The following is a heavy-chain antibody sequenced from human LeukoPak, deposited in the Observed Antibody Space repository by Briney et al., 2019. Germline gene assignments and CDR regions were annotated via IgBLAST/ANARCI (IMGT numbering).Heavy chain of an antibody. J-gene: IGHJ4*02. D-gene: IGHD3-22*01. CDR2: ISSSGSVI. V-gene: IGHV3-48*03. CDR3: ARVKRYYSDSSGYYVRGGLDY. Sequence: GGSLRLSCAGSGFTFSSHEINWVRQAPGKGLEWVSYISSSGSVIYYADSVKGRFITSRDNAKNSLYLQMNSLRAEDTAIYYCARVKRYYSDSSGYYVRGGLDYWGQGAPVTVSS. CDR1: GFTFSSHE.